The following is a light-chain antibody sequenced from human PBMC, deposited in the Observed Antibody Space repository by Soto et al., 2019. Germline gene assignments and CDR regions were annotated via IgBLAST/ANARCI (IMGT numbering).Light chain of an antibody. CDR2: GNS. Sequence: QPVLTQPPSESGAPGQRVTISCTGSSSNIGAGYDVHWYQQLPGTAPKLLIYGNSNRPSGVPDRFSGSKSGTSASLAITGLQAEDEADYYCQSYDSSLSGNVVFGGGTQLTVL. CDR3: QSYDSSLSGNVV. J-gene: IGLJ2*01. V-gene: IGLV1-40*01. CDR1: SSNIGAGYD.